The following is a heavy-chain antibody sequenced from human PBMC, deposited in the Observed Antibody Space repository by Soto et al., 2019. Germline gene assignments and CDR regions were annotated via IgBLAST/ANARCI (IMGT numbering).Heavy chain of an antibody. V-gene: IGHV4-39*07. J-gene: IGHJ5*02. CDR2: LHSSGGT. CDR3: ARVPGP. Sequence: SETLSLTCTVSCGSISNSNYYWGWIRQPPGKGLEGIGSLHSSGGTYYNPSLKSRVTISVDRSKNQFSLKLSSVTAADTAVYYCARVPGPWGQGTLVTVSS. CDR1: CGSISNSNYY.